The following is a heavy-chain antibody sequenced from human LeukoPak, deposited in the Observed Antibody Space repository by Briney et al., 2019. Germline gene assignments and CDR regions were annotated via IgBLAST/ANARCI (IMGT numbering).Heavy chain of an antibody. D-gene: IGHD3-10*01. CDR3: ARETSGGRDY. Sequence: HPGGSLRLSCAASGFTFTSYWMHWVRQAPGKGLEWVSYISSSGSTIYYADSVKGRFTISRDNAKNSLYLQMNSLRAEDTAVYYCARETSGGRDYWGQGALVTVSS. CDR1: GFTFTSYW. V-gene: IGHV3-48*04. CDR2: ISSSGSTI. J-gene: IGHJ4*02.